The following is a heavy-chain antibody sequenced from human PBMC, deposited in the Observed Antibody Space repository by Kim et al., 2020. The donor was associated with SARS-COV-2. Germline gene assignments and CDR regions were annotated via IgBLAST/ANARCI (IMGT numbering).Heavy chain of an antibody. Sequence: GGSLRLSCAASGFTFSSYGMHWVRQAPGKGLEWVAVISYDGSNKYYADSVKGRFTISRDNSKNTLYLQMNSLRAEDTAVYYCAKDWHYYDSSGYDYWGQG. J-gene: IGHJ4*02. D-gene: IGHD3-22*01. CDR1: GFTFSSYG. CDR2: ISYDGSNK. CDR3: AKDWHYYDSSGYDY. V-gene: IGHV3-30*18.